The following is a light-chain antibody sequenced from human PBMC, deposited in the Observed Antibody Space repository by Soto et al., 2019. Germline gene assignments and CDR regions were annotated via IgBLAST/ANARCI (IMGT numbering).Light chain of an antibody. J-gene: IGLJ2*01. Sequence: QSALTQPASVCGSPGQSITISCTGTSSDVGGYNYVSWYQQHPGKAPKLMIYEVSNRPSRVSNRFSDSKSGNTASLTISGLQAEDESEHDWNSYTSRSTLVVFGGGTNVTVL. CDR3: NSYTSRSTLVV. CDR1: SSDVGGYNY. V-gene: IGLV2-14*01. CDR2: EVS.